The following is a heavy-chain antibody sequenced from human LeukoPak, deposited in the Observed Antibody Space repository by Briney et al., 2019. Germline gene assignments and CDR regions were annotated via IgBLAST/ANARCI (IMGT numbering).Heavy chain of an antibody. CDR2: IYYSGST. Sequence: SETLSLTCTVSGGSTTLYYWSWIRQPPGKGLEWIGYIYYSGSTNYNPSLKSRVTISVDTSKNQFSLKLYSVTAADTAMYYCARGDKRGNYGYYFDYWGQGTLVTVSS. CDR1: GGSTTLYY. CDR3: ARGDKRGNYGYYFDY. V-gene: IGHV4-59*01. J-gene: IGHJ4*02. D-gene: IGHD1-26*01.